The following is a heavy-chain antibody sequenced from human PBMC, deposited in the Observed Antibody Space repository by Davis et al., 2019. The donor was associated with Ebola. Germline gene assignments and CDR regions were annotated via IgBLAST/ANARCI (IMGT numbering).Heavy chain of an antibody. D-gene: IGHD3-9*01. V-gene: IGHV3-74*01. CDR3: ARDAFSLSRYDTEDH. CDR1: GFTFSTYW. J-gene: IGHJ4*02. Sequence: GESLKISCAASGFTFSTYWMNWVRQVPGKGLVWVSRIQTDGSSTSYADSVKGRFTISRDNARDSLYLQMASLRVEDTAIYYCARDAFSLSRYDTEDHWGQGTLVTVSS. CDR2: IQTDGSST.